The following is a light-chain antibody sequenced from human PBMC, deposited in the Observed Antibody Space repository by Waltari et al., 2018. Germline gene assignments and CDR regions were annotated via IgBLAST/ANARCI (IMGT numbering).Light chain of an antibody. J-gene: IGLJ3*02. CDR3: QSYDTSLSVV. Sequence: QPVLTQPPSVSGAPGQRVTISCPGSGPNIGAGYDVHWYQQLPRAAPKLLIYGSTSRPLGVPARFFGSTSGTSASLAITGLQAEDEADYYCQSYDTSLSVVFGGGTKLTVL. CDR2: GST. CDR1: GPNIGAGYD. V-gene: IGLV1-40*01.